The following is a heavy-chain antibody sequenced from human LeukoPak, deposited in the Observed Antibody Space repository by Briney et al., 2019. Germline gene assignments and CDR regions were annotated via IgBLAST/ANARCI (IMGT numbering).Heavy chain of an antibody. Sequence: GASVKVSCKASGYTFTSYGISWVRQAPGQGLEWMGWINPNTGDTNFAQKFKGRVTVTRDTSITTAYMELSRLRSDDTAVYYCARDRLRGYSSGWYMNAFDIWGQGTMVTVSS. CDR1: GYTFTSYG. CDR3: ARDRLRGYSSGWYMNAFDI. D-gene: IGHD6-19*01. CDR2: INPNTGDT. J-gene: IGHJ3*02. V-gene: IGHV1-2*02.